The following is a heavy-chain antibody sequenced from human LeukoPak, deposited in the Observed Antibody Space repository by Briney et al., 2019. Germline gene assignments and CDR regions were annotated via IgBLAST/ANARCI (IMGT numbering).Heavy chain of an antibody. Sequence: PSETLSLTCTVSGYSISSGYYWGWIRQPPGKGLEWIGSIYHSGSTYYNPSLKSRVTISVDTSKNQFSLKLSSVTAADTAVYYCARDLGNDFWSGYPGDAFDIWGQGTMVTVSS. J-gene: IGHJ3*02. D-gene: IGHD3-3*01. CDR1: GYSISSGYY. CDR3: ARDLGNDFWSGYPGDAFDI. CDR2: IYHSGST. V-gene: IGHV4-38-2*02.